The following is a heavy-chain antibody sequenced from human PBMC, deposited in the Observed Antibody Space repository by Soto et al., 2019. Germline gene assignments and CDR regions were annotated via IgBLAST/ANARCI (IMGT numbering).Heavy chain of an antibody. CDR1: GYTFTRYG. D-gene: IGHD3-22*01. V-gene: IGHV1-18*01. CDR3: SSSGSHDAFDI. CDR2: ISAYNGNR. J-gene: IGHJ3*02. Sequence: GASVKVSCKGSGYTFTRYGISWVRQAPGEGMEGMGWISAYNGNRNYAQKLQGRVTLTTDTSTSTAYMDLRSLRSPAPSVYYCSSSGSHDAFDIWGQGTMVTVSS.